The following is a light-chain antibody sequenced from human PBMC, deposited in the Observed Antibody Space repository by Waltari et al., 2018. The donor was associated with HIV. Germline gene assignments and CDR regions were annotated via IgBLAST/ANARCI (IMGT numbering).Light chain of an antibody. CDR3: AAYDDNLPGWM. CDR1: SSNIGSNS. CDR2: RKD. V-gene: IGLV1-47*01. Sequence: QSVLTQPPSASGTPGQRVTISCSGSSSNIGSNSVFWYQHFPGTAPRVLIYRKDRRPAGVPDRFSAARSGTAASLVISGLRSEDEADYYCAAYDDNLPGWMFGGGTKLTAL. J-gene: IGLJ3*02.